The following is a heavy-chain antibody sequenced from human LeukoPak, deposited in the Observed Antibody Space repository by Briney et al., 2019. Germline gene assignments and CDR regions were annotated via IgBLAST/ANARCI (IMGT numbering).Heavy chain of an antibody. J-gene: IGHJ4*02. CDR1: GFTFSDYE. D-gene: IGHD4-17*01. CDR2: MSSSGNVK. Sequence: GGSLRLSCEASGFTFSDYEMNWVRQPPGKGLEWVSYMSSSGNVKYYADSVKGRFTISRDNAKSSLYLQMNSLRAEDTAVYYCASNTYGDYVSFDYWGQGTLVIVSS. CDR3: ASNTYGDYVSFDY. V-gene: IGHV3-48*03.